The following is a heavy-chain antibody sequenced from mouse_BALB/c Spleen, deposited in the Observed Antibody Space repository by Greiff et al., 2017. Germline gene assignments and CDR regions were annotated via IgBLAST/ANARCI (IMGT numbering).Heavy chain of an antibody. CDR1: GDSITSGY. Sequence: VQLKESGPSLVQPSQTLSLTCSVTGDSITSGYWNWIRKFPGNKLEYMGYISYSGSTYYNPSLKSRISITRDTSKNQYYLQLNSVTTGDTATYYCARRKYYDYADGIAYWGQGTLVTVSA. V-gene: IGHV3-8*02. D-gene: IGHD2-4*01. CDR3: ARRKYYDYADGIAY. J-gene: IGHJ3*01. CDR2: ISYSGST.